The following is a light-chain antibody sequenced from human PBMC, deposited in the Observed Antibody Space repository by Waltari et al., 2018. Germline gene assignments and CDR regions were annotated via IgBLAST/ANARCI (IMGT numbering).Light chain of an antibody. Sequence: EIVLTQSPATLSLSPGERATLSCRASQSVSSYLALYQQKPGQAPRLLIYDASNRATGIPARFSGSGSGTDFTLTISSLEPEDFAVYYCQQRSPITFGQGTRLEIK. CDR3: QQRSPIT. J-gene: IGKJ5*01. CDR2: DAS. V-gene: IGKV3-11*01. CDR1: QSVSSY.